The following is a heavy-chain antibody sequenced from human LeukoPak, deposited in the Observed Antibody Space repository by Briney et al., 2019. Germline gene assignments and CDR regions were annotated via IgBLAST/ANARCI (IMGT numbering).Heavy chain of an antibody. J-gene: IGHJ6*03. V-gene: IGHV3-21*01. CDR1: GFTFSNAW. CDR2: ISSSSSYI. CDR3: ARDRAYDRRNLQLWSRYYYYMDV. D-gene: IGHD3-22*01. Sequence: PGGSLRLSCAASGFTFSNAWMSWVRQAPGKGLEWVSSISSSSSYIYYADSVKGRFTISRDNAKNSLYLQMNSLRAEDTAVYYCARDRAYDRRNLQLWSRYYYYMDVWGKGTTVTVSS.